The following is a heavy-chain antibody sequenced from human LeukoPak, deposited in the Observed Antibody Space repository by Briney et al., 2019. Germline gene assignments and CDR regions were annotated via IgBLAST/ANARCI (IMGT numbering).Heavy chain of an antibody. V-gene: IGHV3-23*01. CDR1: GFTFSSYA. J-gene: IGHJ4*02. CDR2: ISGSGGST. Sequence: GGSLRLSCAASGFTFSSYAMSWVRQVPGKGLEWVSAISGSGGSTYYADSVKGRFTISRDNSKNTLYLQMNSLRAEDTAVYYCARGKFRTTTVTPIDYWGQGTLVTVSS. D-gene: IGHD4-11*01. CDR3: ARGKFRTTTVTPIDY.